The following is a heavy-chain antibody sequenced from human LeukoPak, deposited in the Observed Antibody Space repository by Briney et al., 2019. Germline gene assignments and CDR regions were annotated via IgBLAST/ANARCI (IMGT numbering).Heavy chain of an antibody. CDR3: AREQYEMDV. D-gene: IGHD2-2*01. J-gene: IGHJ6*04. V-gene: IGHV3-48*03. CDR1: GFTFSSYD. Sequence: PAGSLRLSCAASGFTFSSYDMNWVRQAPGKGLEWISYISSSGTTKNYADSVKGRFTISRDNAKNSLYLQMNSLRAEDTAVYYCAREQYEMDVWGKGTTVTVSS. CDR2: ISSSGTTK.